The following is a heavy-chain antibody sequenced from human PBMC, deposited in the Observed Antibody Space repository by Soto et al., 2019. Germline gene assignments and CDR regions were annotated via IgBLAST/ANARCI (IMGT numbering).Heavy chain of an antibody. V-gene: IGHV4-59*08. CDR3: AGTYYDILTGYYIGAFDI. Sequence: SETLSLTCTVSGGSISSYYWSWIRQPPGKGLEWIGYIYYSVSTNYNPSLKSRVTISVDTSKNQFSLKLSSVTAADTAVYYCAGTYYDILTGYYIGAFDIWGQGTMVTVSS. CDR1: GGSISSYY. D-gene: IGHD3-9*01. J-gene: IGHJ3*02. CDR2: IYYSVST.